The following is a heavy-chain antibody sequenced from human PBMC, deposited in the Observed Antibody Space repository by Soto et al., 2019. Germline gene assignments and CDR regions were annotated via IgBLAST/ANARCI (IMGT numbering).Heavy chain of an antibody. CDR2: IYPGDSDT. V-gene: IGHV5-51*01. Sequence: GESLKISCKGSGYSFTSYWIGWVRQMPGKGLEWMGIIYPGDSDTRYSPSFQGQVTISADKSISTAYLQWSSLKASDTAMYYCARSRGLLWFGEPHYGMDVWGQGTTVTV. D-gene: IGHD3-10*01. J-gene: IGHJ6*02. CDR1: GYSFTSYW. CDR3: ARSRGLLWFGEPHYGMDV.